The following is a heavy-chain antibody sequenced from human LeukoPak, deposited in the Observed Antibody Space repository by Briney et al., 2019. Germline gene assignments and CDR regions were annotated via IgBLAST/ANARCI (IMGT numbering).Heavy chain of an antibody. Sequence: GGSLRLSCAASGFTVSSNYMSWVRQAPGKRLEWVSVIYSGGSTYYADSVKGRFTISRDNSKNTLYLQMNSLRAEDTAVYYCARDKQDYDSSGYYDYWGQGTLVTVSS. J-gene: IGHJ4*02. CDR2: IYSGGST. CDR1: GFTVSSNY. D-gene: IGHD3-22*01. V-gene: IGHV3-66*01. CDR3: ARDKQDYDSSGYYDY.